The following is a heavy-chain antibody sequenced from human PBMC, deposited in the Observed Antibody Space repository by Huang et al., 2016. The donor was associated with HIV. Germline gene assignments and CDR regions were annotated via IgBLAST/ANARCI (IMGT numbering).Heavy chain of an antibody. V-gene: IGHV4-61*09. CDR3: ARVESGYYDAFDI. CDR2: LSTGGSA. D-gene: IGHD3-3*01. Sequence: QVQLQESGPGLVKPSETLSLTCTVSGGSISTGNYDGSWIRQPAGKGLEWVGHLSTGGSANYNPSLKSRVTMSLDTSKTQFSLKLSSVTAADSAVYYCARVESGYYDAFDIWGPGTTVTVSS. J-gene: IGHJ3*02. CDR1: GGSISTGNYD.